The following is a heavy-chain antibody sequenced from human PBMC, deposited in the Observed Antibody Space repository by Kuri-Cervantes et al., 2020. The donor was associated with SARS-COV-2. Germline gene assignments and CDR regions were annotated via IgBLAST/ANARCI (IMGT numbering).Heavy chain of an antibody. CDR2: INPDGSYT. Sequence: GESLKISCAASGFTFSGHWIHWVRQAPGKGLVWVSRINPDGSYTNNADSVKGRFTISRDNSKNTLYLQMNSLRAEDTAAYYCARITIFGGLQRRDYYYYGMDVWGQGTTVTVSS. CDR1: GFTFSGHW. CDR3: ARITIFGGLQRRDYYYYGMDV. V-gene: IGHV3-74*01. D-gene: IGHD3-3*01. J-gene: IGHJ6*02.